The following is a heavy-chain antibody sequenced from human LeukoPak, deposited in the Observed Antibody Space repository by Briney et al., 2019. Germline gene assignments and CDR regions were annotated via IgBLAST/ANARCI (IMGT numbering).Heavy chain of an antibody. CDR3: ARDIPAYYGGDCTDY. D-gene: IGHD2-21*02. CDR1: GFTFSNAW. V-gene: IGHV3-30*02. CDR2: IRFDGTSK. J-gene: IGHJ4*02. Sequence: GGSLRLSCAASGFTFSNAWMSWVRQAPGKGLEWVAFIRFDGTSKYYADSVKGRFTISRDNSQNTLYLQMNSLRAEDTAVYYCARDIPAYYGGDCTDYWGQGTLVTVSS.